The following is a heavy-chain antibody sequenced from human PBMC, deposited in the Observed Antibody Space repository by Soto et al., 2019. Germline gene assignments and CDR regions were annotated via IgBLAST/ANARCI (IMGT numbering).Heavy chain of an antibody. J-gene: IGHJ4*02. Sequence: SETLSLTCNVSGGSISNFHLSWIRQPPGKGPEWIGYIYYSGNYYNPSLTSRVSMSLDKSKNQFSLHLKSVTAADTALYFCALGGYNYGRPSDFWGQGTRVTVSS. D-gene: IGHD5-18*01. CDR3: ALGGYNYGRPSDF. V-gene: IGHV4-59*01. CDR2: IYYSGN. CDR1: GGSISNFH.